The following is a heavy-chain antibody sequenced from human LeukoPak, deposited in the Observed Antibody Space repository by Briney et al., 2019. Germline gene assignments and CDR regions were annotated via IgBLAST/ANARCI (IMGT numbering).Heavy chain of an antibody. D-gene: IGHD5-18*01. CDR3: AKYTYSYDYFDY. V-gene: IGHV3-23*01. CDR2: ISGSGGST. CDR1: GFTFSSYA. Sequence: GGSLRLSCAASGFTFSSYAMSWIRQAPGKGLEWVSAISGSGGSTYYADSVKGRFTISRDNSKNTLYLQMNSLRAEDTAVYYCAKYTYSYDYFDYWGQGTLVTVSS. J-gene: IGHJ4*02.